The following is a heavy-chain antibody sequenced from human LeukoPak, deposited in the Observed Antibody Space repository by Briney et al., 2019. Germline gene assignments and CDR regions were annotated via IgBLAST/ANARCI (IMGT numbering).Heavy chain of an antibody. D-gene: IGHD3-22*01. CDR3: ARHRKRSSGYFGSGHDGFDI. CDR1: GGSFSDYY. J-gene: IGHJ3*02. CDR2: INHSGGT. Sequence: KPSETLSLTCAVYGGSFSDYYWSWIRQPPGKGLEWIGEINHSGGTNYNPSLKSRVTISVDTSKNQFSLNLSSVTAADTAVYYCARHRKRSSGYFGSGHDGFDIWGQGTMVTVSS. V-gene: IGHV4-34*01.